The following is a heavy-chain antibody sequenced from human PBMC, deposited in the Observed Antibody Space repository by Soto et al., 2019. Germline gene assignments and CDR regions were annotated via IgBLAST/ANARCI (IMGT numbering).Heavy chain of an antibody. Sequence: QVQLVESGGGVVQPGRSLRLSCAASGFTFSSYAMHWVRQAPGKGLEWVAVISYDGSNKYYADSVKGRFTISRDNSKNTLYLQMNSLRAEDTAVYYCARALLLEWLFLGKTHPFDYWGQGTLVTVSS. D-gene: IGHD3-3*01. J-gene: IGHJ4*02. CDR1: GFTFSSYA. CDR3: ARALLLEWLFLGKTHPFDY. V-gene: IGHV3-30-3*01. CDR2: ISYDGSNK.